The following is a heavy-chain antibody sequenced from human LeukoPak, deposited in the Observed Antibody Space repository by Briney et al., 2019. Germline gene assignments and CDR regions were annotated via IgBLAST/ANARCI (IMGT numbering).Heavy chain of an antibody. Sequence: ASVKVSCKASGGTFSSYTIGWVRQAPGQGLEWMGRIIPILGIANYAQKFQGRVTITADTSTSTAYMELSSLRSEDTAVYYCARDYTSYPSYYYYYMDVWGKGTTVTVSS. CDR3: ARDYTSYPSYYYYYMDV. D-gene: IGHD2-2*01. V-gene: IGHV1-69*04. J-gene: IGHJ6*03. CDR2: IIPILGIA. CDR1: GGTFSSYT.